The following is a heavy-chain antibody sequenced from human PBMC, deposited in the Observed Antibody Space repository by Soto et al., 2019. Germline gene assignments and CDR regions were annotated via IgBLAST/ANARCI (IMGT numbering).Heavy chain of an antibody. J-gene: IGHJ5*02. V-gene: IGHV4-4*02. Sequence: QVKLQESGPGLEKPSGTLSLTCAVSGGSISNNRWWTWVRQAPGKGLEWIGEIHDRGSNNYNMSLKSRATVSIDRSQNQFSLEMRAVTAADTAVYYCAGQWAAGYGAFDPWGQGTLVTVSS. D-gene: IGHD3-9*01. CDR3: AGQWAAGYGAFDP. CDR1: GGSISNNRW. CDR2: IHDRGSN.